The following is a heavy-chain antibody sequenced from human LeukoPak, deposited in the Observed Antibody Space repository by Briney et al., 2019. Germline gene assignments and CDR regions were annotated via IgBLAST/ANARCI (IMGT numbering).Heavy chain of an antibody. CDR3: ATIDYGAFDI. J-gene: IGHJ3*02. D-gene: IGHD4-17*01. CDR2: ISSSSSYI. V-gene: IGHV3-21*01. Sequence: PGRSLRLSCAASGFTFDDYAMHWVRQAPGKGLEWVSSISSSSSYIYYADSVKGRFTISRDNAKNSLYLQMNSLRAEDTAVYYCATIDYGAFDIWGQGTMVTVSS. CDR1: GFTFDDYA.